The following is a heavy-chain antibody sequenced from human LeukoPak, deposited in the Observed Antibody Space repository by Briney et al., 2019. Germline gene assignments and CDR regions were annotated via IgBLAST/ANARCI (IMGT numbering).Heavy chain of an antibody. D-gene: IGHD6-13*01. Sequence: PGGSLRLSCAASGFSFSTYAMSWVRQAPGKGLEWASGIIGSGASAYYADSVKGRFTISRDNSKNTLYLQMNSLRAEDTAIYYCTKSVAAAGTTLIDWFDPWGQGTLVTVSS. CDR2: IIGSGASA. J-gene: IGHJ5*02. CDR3: TKSVAAAGTTLIDWFDP. CDR1: GFSFSTYA. V-gene: IGHV3-23*01.